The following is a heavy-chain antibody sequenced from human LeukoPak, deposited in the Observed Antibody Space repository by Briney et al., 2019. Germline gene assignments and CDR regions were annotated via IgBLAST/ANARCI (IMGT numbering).Heavy chain of an antibody. CDR1: GGTFSSYA. CDR2: IIPIFGTA. CDR3: ARMGAVAGRLFDY. D-gene: IGHD6-19*01. Sequence: SVNVSCKASGGTFSSYAISWVRQAPGQGLEWMGGIIPIFGTANYAKKFQGRVTITADKSTSTAYMELSSLRSEDTAVYYCARMGAVAGRLFDYWGQGTLVTVSS. J-gene: IGHJ4*02. V-gene: IGHV1-69*06.